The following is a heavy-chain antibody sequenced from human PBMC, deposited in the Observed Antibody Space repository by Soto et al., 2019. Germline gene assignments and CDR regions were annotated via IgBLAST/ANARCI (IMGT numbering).Heavy chain of an antibody. D-gene: IGHD3-22*01. CDR2: INAGNGNT. V-gene: IGHV1-3*01. CDR3: ARDTITMIVVVNGGFDY. J-gene: IGHJ4*02. Sequence: ASVKVSCKASGYTFTSYAMHWVRQAPGQRLEWMGWINAGNGNTKYSQKFQGRVTITRDTSASTAYMELSSLRSEDTAVYYCARDTITMIVVVNGGFDYWGQGTLVTVSS. CDR1: GYTFTSYA.